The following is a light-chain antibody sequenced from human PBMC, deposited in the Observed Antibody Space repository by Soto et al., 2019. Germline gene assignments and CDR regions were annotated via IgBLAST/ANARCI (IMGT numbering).Light chain of an antibody. CDR1: SSNIGAAYD. CDR3: SSYTSSSTLDWV. J-gene: IGLJ3*02. V-gene: IGLV1-40*01. CDR2: GNT. Sequence: QSVLTQPPSVSGAPGQRVTISCTGGSSNIGAAYDVHWYQQLPGTAPKLLIYGNTNRPSGVPDRFSGSKSGTSASLAITGLQAEDEADYYCSSYTSSSTLDWVFGGGTKLTVL.